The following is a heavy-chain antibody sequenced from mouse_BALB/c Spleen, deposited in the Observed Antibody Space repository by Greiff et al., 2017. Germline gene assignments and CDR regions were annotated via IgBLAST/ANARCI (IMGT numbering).Heavy chain of an antibody. CDR3: ARGDYDYPYAMDY. V-gene: IGHV1-20*02. J-gene: IGHJ4*01. CDR2: INPYNGDT. Sequence: EVKLVESGPELVKPGASVKISCKASGYSFTGYFMNWVMQSHGKSLEWIGRINPYNGDTFYNQKFKGKATLTVDKSSSTAHMELRSLASEDSAVYYCARGDYDYPYAMDYWGQGTSVTVSS. CDR1: GYSFTGYF. D-gene: IGHD2-4*01.